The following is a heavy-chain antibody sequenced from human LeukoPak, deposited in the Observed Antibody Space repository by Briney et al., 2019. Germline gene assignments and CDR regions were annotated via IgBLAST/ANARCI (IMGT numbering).Heavy chain of an antibody. CDR2: VGIDSGNT. J-gene: IGHJ4*01. D-gene: IGHD5-12*01. CDR3: ARDHRYAFDN. CDR1: GFTFSDYS. V-gene: IGHV3-48*01. Sequence: AGGSLRLSCAASGFTFSDYSMNWVRQAPGKGLEWISYVGIDSGNTKYADSVKGRFTISRDKARNSLYLQMNSLRVEDTAVYYCARDHRYAFDNWGHGTLVTVSS.